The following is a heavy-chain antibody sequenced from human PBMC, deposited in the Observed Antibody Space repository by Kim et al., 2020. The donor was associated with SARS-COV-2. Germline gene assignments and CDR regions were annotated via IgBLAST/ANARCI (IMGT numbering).Heavy chain of an antibody. D-gene: IGHD5-18*01. J-gene: IGHJ4*02. CDR3: AKWATVMVTAAEIYY. CDR1: GFTFSSYA. V-gene: IGHV3-23*01. Sequence: GGSLRLSCAASGFTFSSYAMTWVRQAPGKGLEWVSGISASGHSIYYADSVKGRFTISSPNFKNTLYLQMNSLRADDTAVYYCAKWATVMVTAAEIYYWGQGTLGTVSS. CDR2: ISASGHSI.